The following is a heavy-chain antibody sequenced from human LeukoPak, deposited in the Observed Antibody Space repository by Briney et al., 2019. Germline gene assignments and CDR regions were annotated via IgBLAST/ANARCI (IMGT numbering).Heavy chain of an antibody. CDR1: GFTFSSYG. V-gene: IGHV3-33*01. CDR3: ARARPGIAVADYYFDY. D-gene: IGHD6-19*01. CDR2: IWYDGSNK. J-gene: IGHJ4*02. Sequence: GGSLRLSCAASGFTFSSYGMHWVRQAPGKGLEWVAVIWYDGSNKYYADSVKGRSTISRDNSKNTLYLQMNSLRAEDTAVYYCARARPGIAVADYYFDYWGQGTLVTVSS.